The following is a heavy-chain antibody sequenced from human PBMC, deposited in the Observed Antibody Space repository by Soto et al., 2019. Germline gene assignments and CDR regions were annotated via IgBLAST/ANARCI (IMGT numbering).Heavy chain of an antibody. CDR3: ARGISLIVEVHRDAPDKFYFDS. D-gene: IGHD2-15*01. V-gene: IGHV4-34*01. CDR2: INHSGSS. CDR1: GGSFSGYY. Sequence: PSETLSLTCAVYGGSFSGYYWSWIRQSPGKGLEWIGEINHSGSSISNPSLKSRVTISVDTSKNQFSLKLRSVTAADTAAYYCARGISLIVEVHRDAPDKFYFDSWGQGTLGTVSS. J-gene: IGHJ4*02.